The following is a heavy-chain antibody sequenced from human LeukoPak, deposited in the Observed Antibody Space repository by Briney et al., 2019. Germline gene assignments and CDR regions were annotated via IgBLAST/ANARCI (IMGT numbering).Heavy chain of an antibody. CDR2: INPNSGGT. J-gene: IGHJ4*02. Sequence: ASVKVSCKASGYTFTGYYMHWVRQAPGQGLEWMGWINPNSGGTNYAQKFQGRVTMTRDTSISTAYMELSRLRSDDTAVYYCARERDSTVPFDYWGQGTLVTVSS. CDR3: ARERDSTVPFDY. CDR1: GYTFTGYY. V-gene: IGHV1-2*02. D-gene: IGHD6-13*01.